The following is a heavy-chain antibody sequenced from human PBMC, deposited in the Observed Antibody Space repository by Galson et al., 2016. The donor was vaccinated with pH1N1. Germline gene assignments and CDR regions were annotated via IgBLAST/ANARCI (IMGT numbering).Heavy chain of an antibody. CDR2: IYLGGSLI. CDR3: ARQNDYGDYRGDAFDI. V-gene: IGHV5-51*01. CDR1: GYRFSSSW. Sequence: LKISCKGSGYRFSSSWIGWVRQMPGKGLEWMGIIYLGGSLIRYRPSFQGQVTISADKSVNIVYLEWGSLKASDTAMYYCARQNDYGDYRGDAFDIWGQGTMVTVSS. J-gene: IGHJ3*02. D-gene: IGHD4-17*01.